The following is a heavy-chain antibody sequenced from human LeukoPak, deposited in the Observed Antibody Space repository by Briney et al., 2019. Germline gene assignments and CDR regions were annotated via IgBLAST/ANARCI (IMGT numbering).Heavy chain of an antibody. CDR2: IYYSGST. V-gene: IGHV4-59*01. CDR1: GGSISSYY. Sequence: KASETLSLTCTVSGGSISSYYWSWIRQPPGKGLEWIGYIYYSGSTNYNPSLKSRVTISVDTSKNQFSLKLSSVTAADTAVYYCARWYYDSSGYRYFDYWGQGTLVTVSS. D-gene: IGHD3-22*01. CDR3: ARWYYDSSGYRYFDY. J-gene: IGHJ4*02.